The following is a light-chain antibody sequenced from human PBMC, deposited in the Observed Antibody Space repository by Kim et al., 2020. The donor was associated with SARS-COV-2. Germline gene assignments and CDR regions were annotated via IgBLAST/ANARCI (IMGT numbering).Light chain of an antibody. CDR3: QQSYSIPQT. Sequence: DIQITQSPSSLSASVGDRVTITCRASQSITSYLTWYQHKPGKAPKLLIYAASSLQSGVPSRFSGSGSGTDFTLTISSLQPEDFATYYCQQSYSIPQTFGGGTKVDIK. CDR2: AAS. CDR1: QSITSY. V-gene: IGKV1-39*01. J-gene: IGKJ4*01.